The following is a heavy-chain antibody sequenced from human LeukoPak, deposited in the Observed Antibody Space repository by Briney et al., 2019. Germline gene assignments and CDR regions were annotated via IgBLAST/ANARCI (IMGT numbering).Heavy chain of an antibody. CDR1: GFTFSAYS. V-gene: IGHV3-23*01. CDR3: AKDVCTSPRCLLYFDS. Sequence: GGSPRLSCVASGFTFSAYSMTWVRQAPGKGLDWVSSISVSGGGTYYADSVRGRFTISRDNSKNTLYLHMNSLRAEDTAVYSCAKDVCTSPRCLLYFDSWGQGTLVTVSS. CDR2: ISVSGGGT. D-gene: IGHD2-8*01. J-gene: IGHJ4*02.